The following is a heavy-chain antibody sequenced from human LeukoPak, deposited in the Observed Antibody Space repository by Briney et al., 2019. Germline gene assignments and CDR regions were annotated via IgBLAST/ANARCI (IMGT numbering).Heavy chain of an antibody. V-gene: IGHV3-74*01. Sequence: GGSLRLSCAASGFPFSTYWMHWVRQAPGKGLVWVSRINWDASSASYADSVKGRFTISRDNAKNTLYLQMNSLRAEDTAIYYCARIPHPTYYFDYWGQGTLVTVSS. CDR1: GFPFSTYW. CDR2: INWDASSA. CDR3: ARIPHPTYYFDY. J-gene: IGHJ4*02.